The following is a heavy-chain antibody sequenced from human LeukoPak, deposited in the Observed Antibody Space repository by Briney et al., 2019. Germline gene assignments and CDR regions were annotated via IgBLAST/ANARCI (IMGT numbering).Heavy chain of an antibody. J-gene: IGHJ4*02. CDR3: AKYTTMIVVVITIDY. V-gene: IGHV3-23*01. D-gene: IGHD3-22*01. CDR2: ISGSGGST. Sequence: PGGSLRLSCVASGFTFNNYAMSWVRQAPGKGLEWVSAISGSGGSTYYAGSVKGRFTISRDNSKNTLYLQMNSLRAEDTAVYYCAKYTTMIVVVITIDYWGQGTLVTVSS. CDR1: GFTFNNYA.